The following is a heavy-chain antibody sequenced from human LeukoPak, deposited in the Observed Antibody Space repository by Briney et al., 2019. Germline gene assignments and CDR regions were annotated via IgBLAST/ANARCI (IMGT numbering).Heavy chain of an antibody. CDR3: ARRDYVKNWFDP. CDR1: GYTFTSYG. CDR2: ISVYNGNT. J-gene: IGHJ5*02. D-gene: IGHD4-17*01. V-gene: IGHV1-18*01. Sequence: ASVKVSCKASGYTFTSYGISWVRQAPGQGLEWMGWISVYNGNTNYAQKLQGRVTMTTDTSTSTAYMELRSLRSDDTAVYYCARRDYVKNWFDPWGQGTLVTVSS.